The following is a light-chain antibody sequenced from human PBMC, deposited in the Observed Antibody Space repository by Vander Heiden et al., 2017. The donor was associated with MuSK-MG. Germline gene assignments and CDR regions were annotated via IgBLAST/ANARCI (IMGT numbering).Light chain of an antibody. V-gene: IGLV1-47*01. CDR3: AAWDDSLNIWV. Sequence: QSVLTQPPPASGTPGPGVTISCSGSSSSIGSNFVSWYQQPPGTAPKLLIYRSHQRPSGVPDRFSGSKSGTSASLAISGLRSEDEADYYCAAWDDSLNIWVFGGGTKLTVL. CDR2: RSH. J-gene: IGLJ3*02. CDR1: SSSIGSNF.